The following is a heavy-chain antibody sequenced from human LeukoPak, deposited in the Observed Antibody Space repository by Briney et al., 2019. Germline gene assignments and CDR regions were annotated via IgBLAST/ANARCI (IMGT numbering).Heavy chain of an antibody. Sequence: GGSLRLSCAASRFSFSTYPMGWVRQAPGKGLEWVSGISASGDVTFHADPVKGRFTISRDNSKNTLYLQMTSLRAEDTAEYYCARDLGYWGQGTLVTVSS. V-gene: IGHV3-23*01. CDR1: RFSFSTYP. CDR3: ARDLGY. J-gene: IGHJ4*02. CDR2: ISASGDVT. D-gene: IGHD7-27*01.